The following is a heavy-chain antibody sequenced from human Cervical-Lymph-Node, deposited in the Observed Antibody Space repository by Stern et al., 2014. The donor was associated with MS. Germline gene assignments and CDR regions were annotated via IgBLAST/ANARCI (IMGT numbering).Heavy chain of an antibody. Sequence: VQLVESGAGFVQPGGSLRLSCEASGFTFSIFSMTWVRQAPGQGLEWTACIGSESKTVYYADSVKTRFTISRDNAKNSLYLQMNSLRVEDTAVYYCARASGKGIDPWGQGTLVTVSS. D-gene: IGHD3-10*01. CDR3: ARASGKGIDP. J-gene: IGHJ5*02. V-gene: IGHV3-48*01. CDR2: IGSESKTV. CDR1: GFTFSIFS.